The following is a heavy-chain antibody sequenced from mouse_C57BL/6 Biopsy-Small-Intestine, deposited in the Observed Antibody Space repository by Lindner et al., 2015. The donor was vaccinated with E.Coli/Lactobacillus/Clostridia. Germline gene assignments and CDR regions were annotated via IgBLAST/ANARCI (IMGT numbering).Heavy chain of an antibody. V-gene: IGHV2-4-1*01. CDR3: AREGGQTGLDY. J-gene: IGHJ2*01. CDR1: GFSLTNYA. Sequence: VQLQESGPGLVAPSQSLSITCTVSGFSLTNYAVHWVRQSPGKGLEWLGAIWTDGSTDYNSAFISRLSISKDNSKSQVFFKLNSLQADDTAIYYCAREGGQTGLDYWGQGATLTVSS. CDR2: IWTDGST. D-gene: IGHD1-1*02.